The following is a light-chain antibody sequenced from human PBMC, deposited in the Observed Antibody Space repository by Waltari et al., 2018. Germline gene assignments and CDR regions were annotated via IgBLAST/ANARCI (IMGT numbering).Light chain of an antibody. Sequence: EVVLTQSPDFQSVTPEEKVTITCRASQSIGTSLHWYQQKPDQSPKRLIKYASQSFSGVPSRFSGSGSGTEFTLTIHNLEVEDAATYYCHQTRSLPHTFGQGTRLDIK. V-gene: IGKV6-21*01. CDR3: HQTRSLPHT. CDR1: QSIGTS. CDR2: YAS. J-gene: IGKJ5*01.